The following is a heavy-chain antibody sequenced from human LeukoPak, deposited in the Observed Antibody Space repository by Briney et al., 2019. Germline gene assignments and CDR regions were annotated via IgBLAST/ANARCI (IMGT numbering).Heavy chain of an antibody. CDR3: ARMGFYDYVWGSYLD. CDR2: INHSGST. D-gene: IGHD3-16*01. V-gene: IGHV4-34*01. Sequence: SETLSLTCAVYGGSFSGYYWSWIRRPPGKGLEWIGEINHSGSTNYNPSLKSRVTISVDTSKNQFSLKLSSVTAADTAVYYCARMGFYDYVWGSYLDWGQGTLVTVSS. CDR1: GGSFSGYY. J-gene: IGHJ4*02.